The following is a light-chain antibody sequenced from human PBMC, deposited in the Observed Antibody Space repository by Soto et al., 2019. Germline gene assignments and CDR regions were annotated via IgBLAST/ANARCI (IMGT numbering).Light chain of an antibody. CDR2: GAS. CDR1: QSVSSN. CDR3: QQYNNWPPWK. J-gene: IGKJ1*01. Sequence: EIVMTHSPATLSVSPWEIATLSFSSSQSVSSNLAWYQQKPGQAPRLLIYGASTRATGIPARFSGSGSGTEFTLTISSLQSEDFAVYYCQQYNNWPPWKFGQGTKVDIK. V-gene: IGKV3-15*01.